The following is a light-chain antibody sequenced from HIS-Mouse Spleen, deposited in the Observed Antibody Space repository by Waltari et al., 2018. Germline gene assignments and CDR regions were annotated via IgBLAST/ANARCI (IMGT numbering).Light chain of an antibody. V-gene: IGLV3-1*01. CDR2: QDS. Sequence: SYELTQPPSVSVSPGQTASITCSGDQLGANYACWYQQKPGQSPVLVIYQDSKRPSGIPERFSGSNSGNTATLTISGTQAMDEADYYCQAWDSSTAGVVFGGGTKLTVL. CDR3: QAWDSSTAGVV. J-gene: IGLJ2*01. CDR1: QLGANY.